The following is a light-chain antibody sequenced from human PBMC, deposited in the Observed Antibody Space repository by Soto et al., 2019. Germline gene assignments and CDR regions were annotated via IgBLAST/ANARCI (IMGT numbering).Light chain of an antibody. CDR2: GAS. CDR3: QQYNVWPPL. V-gene: IGKV3-15*01. Sequence: EVGTKQSAATLSVSQGEGVTLSCRASQSVSSNLAWYQQKPGQAPRLLIYGASTRATGIPARFSGSGSGTEFTLTISSLQSEDFAVYYCQQYNVWPPLFGQGTRLEIK. J-gene: IGKJ5*01. CDR1: QSVSSN.